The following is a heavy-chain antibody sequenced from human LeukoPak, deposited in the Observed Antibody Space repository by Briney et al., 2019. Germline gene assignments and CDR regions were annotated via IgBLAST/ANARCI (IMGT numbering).Heavy chain of an antibody. Sequence: SETLSLTCTVSGGSISSYYWSWIRQPPGKGLEWIGYIYYSGSTNYNPSLKSRVTISVDTSKNQFSLKLSSVTAADTAVYYCARHPGYCSSTSCYSSEIDYWGQGTLVTVSS. CDR1: GGSISSYY. V-gene: IGHV4-59*08. J-gene: IGHJ4*02. CDR2: IYYSGST. D-gene: IGHD2-2*03. CDR3: ARHPGYCSSTSCYSSEIDY.